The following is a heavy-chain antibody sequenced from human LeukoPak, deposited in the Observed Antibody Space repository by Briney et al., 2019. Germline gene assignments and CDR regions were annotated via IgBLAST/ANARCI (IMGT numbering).Heavy chain of an antibody. CDR1: GNSISSGDNY. Sequence: PSETLSLTCTVSGNSISSGDNYWSCIRQPAGKGLGWIGRIYTSGSTNYNPSLKSRVTISGDTSKNQFSLRLSSVTAADTAVYCCARASYSYDINGWVPFDYWGQGTLVTVSS. J-gene: IGHJ4*02. CDR2: IYTSGST. D-gene: IGHD3-22*01. V-gene: IGHV4-61*02. CDR3: ARASYSYDINGWVPFDY.